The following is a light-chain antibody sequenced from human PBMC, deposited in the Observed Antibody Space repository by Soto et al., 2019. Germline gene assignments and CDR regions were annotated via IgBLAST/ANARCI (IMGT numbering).Light chain of an antibody. CDR2: GAA. CDR1: QSVRSSY. Sequence: DIVLTQSPGTLYLSPGDRAMLSCRASQSVRSSYLAWYQQKPGQAPRLLIFGAARRATGIPDRFSGSGSGTDFTLIISRLEPEDFAVYFRQQYATSPFTFGQGTKLEIK. J-gene: IGKJ2*01. V-gene: IGKV3-20*01. CDR3: QQYATSPFT.